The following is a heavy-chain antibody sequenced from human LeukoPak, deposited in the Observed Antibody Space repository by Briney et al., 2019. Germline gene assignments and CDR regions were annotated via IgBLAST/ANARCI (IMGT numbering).Heavy chain of an antibody. CDR1: GFTFSDYY. CDR2: ISSSGSTI. D-gene: IGHD6-6*01. V-gene: IGHV3-11*01. J-gene: IGHJ6*03. CDR3: ARRYYTSSSGSGYYYYMDV. Sequence: GGSLRLSCAASGFTFSDYYMSWIRQAPGKGLEWVSYISSSGSTIYYADSVKGRFTISRDNAKNSLYLQMNSLRAEDTAMYYCARRYYTSSSGSGYYYYMDVWGKGTTVTVSS.